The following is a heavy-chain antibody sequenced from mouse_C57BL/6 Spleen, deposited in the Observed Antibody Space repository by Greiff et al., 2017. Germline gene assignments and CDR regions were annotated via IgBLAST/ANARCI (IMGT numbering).Heavy chain of an antibody. D-gene: IGHD2-3*01. J-gene: IGHJ3*01. V-gene: IGHV1-82*01. CDR3: ASGLYDPSFAY. CDR2: IYPGDGDT. CDR1: GYAFSSSW. Sequence: VQLQQSGPELVKPGASVKISCKASGYAFSSSWMNWVKQRPGKGLEWIGRIYPGDGDTNYNGKFKGKATLTADKSSSTADMQLSSLTSEASAVYFCASGLYDPSFAYWGQGTLVTVSA.